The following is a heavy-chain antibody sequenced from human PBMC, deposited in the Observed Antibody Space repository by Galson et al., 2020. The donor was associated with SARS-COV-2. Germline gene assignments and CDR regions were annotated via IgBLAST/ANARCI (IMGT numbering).Heavy chain of an antibody. CDR3: ARDDGDYVLFIYYGMDV. CDR2: ISYDGSNK. J-gene: IGHJ6*02. CDR1: GFTFSSYA. V-gene: IGHV3-30*04. Sequence: GGSLRLSCAASGFTFSSYAMHWVRQAPGKGLEWVAVISYDGSNKYYADSVKGRFTISRDNSKNTLYLQMNSLRAEDTAVYYCARDDGDYVLFIYYGMDVWGQGTTVTVSS. D-gene: IGHD4-17*01.